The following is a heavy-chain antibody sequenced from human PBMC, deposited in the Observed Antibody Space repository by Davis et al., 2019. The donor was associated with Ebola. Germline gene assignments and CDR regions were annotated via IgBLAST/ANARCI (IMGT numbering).Heavy chain of an antibody. CDR3: AKALRGQRYCSSTSCYTPFDYYYYMDV. D-gene: IGHD2-2*02. J-gene: IGHJ6*03. CDR2: ISSDGSNK. CDR1: GFTFSSYG. Sequence: PGGSLRLSCAASGFTFSSYGMHWVRQAPGKGLEWVAVISSDGSNKYYADSVKGRFTISRDNSKNTLYLQMNSLRAEDTAVYYCAKALRGQRYCSSTSCYTPFDYYYYMDVWGKGTTVTVSS. V-gene: IGHV3-30*18.